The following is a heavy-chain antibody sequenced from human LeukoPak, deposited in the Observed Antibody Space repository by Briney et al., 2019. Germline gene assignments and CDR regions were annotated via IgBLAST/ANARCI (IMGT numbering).Heavy chain of an antibody. CDR2: IYYSGST. D-gene: IGHD3-22*01. Sequence: PSETLSLTCTVSGGSISSSSYYWSWIRQPPGKGLEWIGHIYYSGSTNYNPSLKSRVTISVDTSKNQFSLKLSSVTAADTAVYYCARADSSGYYVGYWGQGTLVTVSS. J-gene: IGHJ4*02. CDR3: ARADSSGYYVGY. CDR1: GGSISSSSYY. V-gene: IGHV4-61*01.